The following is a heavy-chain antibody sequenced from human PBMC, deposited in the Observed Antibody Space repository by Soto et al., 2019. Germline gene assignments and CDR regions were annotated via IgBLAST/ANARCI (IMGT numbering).Heavy chain of an antibody. CDR1: GGSFSGYY. J-gene: IGHJ6*02. CDR3: ARWPKIYYYYGMDV. V-gene: IGHV4-34*01. Sequence: KPSETLSLTCAVYGGSFSGYYWSWIRQPPGKGLEWIGEINHSGSTNYNPSLKSRVTISVDTSKNQFSLKLSSVTAADTAVYYCARWPKIYYYYGMDVWGQGTTVTVSS. CDR2: INHSGST.